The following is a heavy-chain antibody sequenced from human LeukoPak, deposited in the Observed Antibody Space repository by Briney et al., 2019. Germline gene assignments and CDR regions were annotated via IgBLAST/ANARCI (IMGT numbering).Heavy chain of an antibody. CDR2: ISSSSSYI. CDR1: GFTFSSYS. J-gene: IGHJ3*02. CDR3: ARRLRIDAFDI. D-gene: IGHD4-17*01. V-gene: IGHV3-21*01. Sequence: GGSLRLSCAVSGFTFSSYSMNWVRQAPGKGLEWVSSISSSSSYIYYADSVKGRFTISRDNAKNSLYLQMNSLRAEGTAVYYCARRLRIDAFDIWGQGTMVTVSS.